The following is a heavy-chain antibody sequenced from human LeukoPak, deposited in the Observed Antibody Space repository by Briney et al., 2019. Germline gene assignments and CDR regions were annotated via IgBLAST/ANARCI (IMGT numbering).Heavy chain of an antibody. Sequence: SETLSLTCTVSGGSISSYYWSWIRQPAGKGLERIGRIYTSGSTNYNPSLKSRVTMSVDTSKNQFSLKLSSVTAADTAVYYCARLYYYGSGSYYFDYWGQGTLVTVSS. CDR3: ARLYYYGSGSYYFDY. V-gene: IGHV4-4*07. CDR2: IYTSGST. D-gene: IGHD3-10*01. CDR1: GGSISSYY. J-gene: IGHJ4*02.